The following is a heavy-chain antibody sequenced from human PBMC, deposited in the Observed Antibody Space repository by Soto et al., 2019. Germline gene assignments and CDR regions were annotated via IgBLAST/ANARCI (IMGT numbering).Heavy chain of an antibody. V-gene: IGHV3-23*01. Sequence: GGSLRLSCAASGFTFSSYAMSWVRQAPGKGLEWVSAISGSGGSTYYADSVKGRFTISRDNSKNTLYLQMNSLRAEDTAVYYCAKDRGYCSGGSCYRLDAFDIWGQGTMVTVSS. D-gene: IGHD2-15*01. J-gene: IGHJ3*02. CDR1: GFTFSSYA. CDR2: ISGSGGST. CDR3: AKDRGYCSGGSCYRLDAFDI.